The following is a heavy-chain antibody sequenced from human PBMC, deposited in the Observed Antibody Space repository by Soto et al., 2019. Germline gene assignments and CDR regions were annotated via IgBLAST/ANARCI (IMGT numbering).Heavy chain of an antibody. V-gene: IGHV1-69*01. Sequence: VKVSCKASGGTFSSYAISWVRQAPGQGLEWMGGIIPIFGTANYAQKFQGRVTITADESTSTAYMELSSPRSEDTAVYYCARRLLGVAVAGLDYWGQGTLVTVSS. J-gene: IGHJ4*02. CDR2: IIPIFGTA. D-gene: IGHD6-19*01. CDR3: ARRLLGVAVAGLDY. CDR1: GGTFSSYA.